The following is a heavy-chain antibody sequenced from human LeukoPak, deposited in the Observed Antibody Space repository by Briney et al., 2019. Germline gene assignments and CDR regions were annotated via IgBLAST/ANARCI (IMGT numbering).Heavy chain of an antibody. J-gene: IGHJ1*01. CDR3: ARGCRSSSTSCYFYFQH. D-gene: IGHD2-2*01. CDR2: MNPNSGNA. Sequence: GASVKVSCKASGGTFSSYAINWVRQATGQGLEWMGWMNPNSGNAGYAQKFQGRVTITRNTSISTAYMELSSLRSEDTAVYYCARGCRSSSTSCYFYFQHWGQGTLVTVSS. V-gene: IGHV1-8*03. CDR1: GGTFSSYA.